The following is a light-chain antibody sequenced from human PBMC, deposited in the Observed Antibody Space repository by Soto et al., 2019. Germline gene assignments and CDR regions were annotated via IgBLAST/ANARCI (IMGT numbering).Light chain of an antibody. J-gene: IGKJ1*01. Sequence: EIVMTQSPATLSVSPGERATLSCRASQSVSSNFAWYQQKPGQAPRLLIYGASTRATGIPARFSGSGSGTEFTLTISSLQYEDFAVYYYQQYNNWPRTFGQGTKVEIK. V-gene: IGKV3-15*01. CDR2: GAS. CDR3: QQYNNWPRT. CDR1: QSVSSN.